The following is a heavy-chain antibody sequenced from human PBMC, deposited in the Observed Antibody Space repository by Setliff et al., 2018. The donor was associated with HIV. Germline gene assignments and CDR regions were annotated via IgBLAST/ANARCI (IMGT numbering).Heavy chain of an antibody. V-gene: IGHV1-69-2*01. J-gene: IGHJ3*02. D-gene: IGHD1-1*01. Sequence: ASVKVSCKASGYTFTDYYMHWVQQAPGKGLEWMGRVDPEDGETIYAEKFQGRVTITADTSTDTAYMELSSLRSEDTAVYCCATDGELEPTDAFDIWGQGTMVTVSS. CDR1: GYTFTDYY. CDR3: ATDGELEPTDAFDI. CDR2: VDPEDGET.